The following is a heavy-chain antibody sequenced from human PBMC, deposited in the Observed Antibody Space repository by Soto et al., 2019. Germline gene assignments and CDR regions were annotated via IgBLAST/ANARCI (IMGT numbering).Heavy chain of an antibody. CDR1: GDSFTSYY. J-gene: IGHJ3*02. V-gene: IGHV4-59*01. D-gene: IGHD6-13*01. Sequence: PSETLSLTCAVSGDSFTSYYWSYIRQPPGKGLEWIGYIYSSGSANYNPSLKSRVTLSIDTTKHQISLTLNSVTAADTGVYCCARGGKTSSIDAFDIWGQGTMVTVSS. CDR2: IYSSGSA. CDR3: ARGGKTSSIDAFDI.